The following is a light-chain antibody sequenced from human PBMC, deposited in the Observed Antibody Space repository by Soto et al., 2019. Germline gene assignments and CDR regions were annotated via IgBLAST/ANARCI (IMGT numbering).Light chain of an antibody. CDR1: QDIGNY. J-gene: IGKJ5*01. V-gene: IGKV1-33*01. CDR3: LQYYNVPIT. Sequence: DMQMTQSPSYLSASVGDRITITCQASQDIGNYVNWYQQKPGKAPKLMIYDASALESGVPSRFSGSGSGTDFTFTISSLQPEDFATYSCLQYYNVPITFGQGTRLEIK. CDR2: DAS.